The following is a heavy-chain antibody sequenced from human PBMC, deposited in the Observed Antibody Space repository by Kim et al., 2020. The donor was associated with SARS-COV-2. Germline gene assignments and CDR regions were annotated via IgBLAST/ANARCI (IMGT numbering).Heavy chain of an antibody. J-gene: IGHJ4*02. D-gene: IGHD3-10*01. V-gene: IGHV4-39*07. CDR3: ASEGALWFGETGY. Sequence: YTPSLKSRVTISVDTSKNQFSLKLSSVTAADTAVYYCASEGALWFGETGYWGQGTLVTVSS.